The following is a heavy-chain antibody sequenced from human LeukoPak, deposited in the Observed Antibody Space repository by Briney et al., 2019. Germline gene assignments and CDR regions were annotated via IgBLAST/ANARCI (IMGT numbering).Heavy chain of an antibody. J-gene: IGHJ4*02. CDR3: AREPHGIDY. Sequence: GGSLRLSCAASGFTFSNYWMSWVRQAPGKGLEWEANIKQDGSDKYYVDSVKGRFTISRDNAKNSLYLQMNSLRAEDTAVYYCAREPHGIDYWGQGTLVTVSS. CDR1: GFTFSNYW. CDR2: IKQDGSDK. V-gene: IGHV3-7*01. D-gene: IGHD1-26*01.